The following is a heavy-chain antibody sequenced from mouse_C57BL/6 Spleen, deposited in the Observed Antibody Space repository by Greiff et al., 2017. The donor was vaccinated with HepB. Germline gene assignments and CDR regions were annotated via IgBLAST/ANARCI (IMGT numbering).Heavy chain of an antibody. V-gene: IGHV5-16*01. CDR3: ARERRYDYFDY. J-gene: IGHJ2*01. CDR2: INYDGSST. D-gene: IGHD2-3*01. Sequence: EVQVVESEGGLVQPGSSMKLSCTASGFTFSDYYMAWVRQVPEKGLEWVANINYDGSSTYYLDSLKSRFIISRDNAKNILYLQMSSLKSEDTATYYCARERRYDYFDYWGQGTTLTVSS. CDR1: GFTFSDYY.